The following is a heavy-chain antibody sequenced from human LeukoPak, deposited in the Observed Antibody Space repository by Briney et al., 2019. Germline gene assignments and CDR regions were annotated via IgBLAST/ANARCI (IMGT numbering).Heavy chain of an antibody. V-gene: IGHV4-39*07. CDR1: GGSISSSSYY. Sequence: PSETLSLTCTVSGGSISSSSYYWGWIRQPPGKGLEWIGSIYYSGSTYYNPSLKSRVTISVDTSKNQFSLKLSFVTAADTAVYYCASGGGDGRGTYFQHWGQGTLVTVSS. CDR2: IYYSGST. CDR3: ASGGGDGRGTYFQH. D-gene: IGHD2-21*02. J-gene: IGHJ1*01.